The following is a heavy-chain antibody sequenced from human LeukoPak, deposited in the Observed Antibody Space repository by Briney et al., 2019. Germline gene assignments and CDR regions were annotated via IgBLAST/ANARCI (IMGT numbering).Heavy chain of an antibody. J-gene: IGHJ4*02. CDR2: IYYSGST. CDR3: ARHGEVASTVTTFPGFVDY. CDR1: GGSIRSYY. Sequence: SSETLSLTCTVSGGSIRSYYWSWIRQPPGKGLEWIGYIYYSGSTNYNPSLKSRVTISVDTSKNQFSLKLSSVTAADTAVYYCARHGEVASTVTTFPGFVDYWGQGTLVTVSS. V-gene: IGHV4-59*08. D-gene: IGHD4-17*01.